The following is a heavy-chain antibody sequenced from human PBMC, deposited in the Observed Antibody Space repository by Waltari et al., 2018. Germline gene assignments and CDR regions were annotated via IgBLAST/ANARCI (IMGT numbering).Heavy chain of an antibody. J-gene: IGHJ5*02. CDR2: ISYSGTT. V-gene: IGHV4-39*07. CDR1: GGSISSGSYY. CDR3: ARYYGNGEGLLDP. D-gene: IGHD3-3*01. Sequence: QLQLQESGPGLVKPSETLSLTCTVSGGSISSGSYYWGWIRQPPGKGLESIGYISYSGTTYYNLSLKSRVTMSVDTSRDQYSLSLRSVAAADTAVYYCARYYGNGEGLLDPWGQGTLVTVSS.